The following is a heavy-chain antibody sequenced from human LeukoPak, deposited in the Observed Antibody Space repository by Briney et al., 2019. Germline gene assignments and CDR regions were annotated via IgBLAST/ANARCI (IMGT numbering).Heavy chain of an antibody. J-gene: IGHJ5*02. V-gene: IGHV4-4*07. Sequence: SETLSLTCTVSGGSINSYYWSWIRQPAGKGLEWIGRICSSGSTNYNPSLKSRVIMSVDTSKNQFSLKLSSMTAADTAVYYCARGGSSWNNWFDPWGQGTLVTVSS. CDR2: ICSSGST. CDR3: ARGGSSWNNWFDP. CDR1: GGSINSYY. D-gene: IGHD6-13*01.